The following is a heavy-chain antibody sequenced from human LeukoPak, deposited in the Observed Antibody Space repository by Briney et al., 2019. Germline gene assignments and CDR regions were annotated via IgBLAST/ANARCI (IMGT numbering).Heavy chain of an antibody. CDR1: GFSFSTSN. Sequence: GGSLRLFCAASGFSFSTSNMNWVRQAPGKGLEGVSYISGSSSTIYYADSVKGRFTISRDNAKNSLYLQMNSLRAEDTAVYYCARDGTYSNPPGDVWGKGTTVTVSS. D-gene: IGHD4-11*01. V-gene: IGHV3-48*04. CDR3: ARDGTYSNPPGDV. CDR2: ISGSSSTI. J-gene: IGHJ6*04.